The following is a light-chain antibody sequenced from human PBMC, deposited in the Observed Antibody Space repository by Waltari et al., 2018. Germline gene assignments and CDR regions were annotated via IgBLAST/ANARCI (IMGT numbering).Light chain of an antibody. V-gene: IGLV2-8*01. J-gene: IGLJ2*01. CDR3: TSYAGSHNWV. CDR2: EVN. CDR1: SSDVGVYNY. Sequence: QSALTQPPSASGSPGQSVTISCTGTSSDVGVYNYVSWYQHHPGKAPKLMISEVNKRPSGVPDRFSGSKSGNSASLTVSGLQADDEADYYCTSYAGSHNWVFGGGTKLTVL.